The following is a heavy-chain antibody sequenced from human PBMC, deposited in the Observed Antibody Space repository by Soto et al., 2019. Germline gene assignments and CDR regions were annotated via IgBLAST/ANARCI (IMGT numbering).Heavy chain of an antibody. J-gene: IGHJ6*02. D-gene: IGHD3-22*01. CDR2: MNPNSGNT. V-gene: IGHV1-8*01. Sequence: ASVKVSCKASGYTFTSYDINWVRQATGQGLEWMGWMNPNSGNTGYAQKFQGRVTMTRNTSISTAYMDLSSLRSEDTAVYYCARGGAVYDSSGYSKYHYYYYGMDVWGQGTTVTVSS. CDR3: ARGGAVYDSSGYSKYHYYYYGMDV. CDR1: GYTFTSYD.